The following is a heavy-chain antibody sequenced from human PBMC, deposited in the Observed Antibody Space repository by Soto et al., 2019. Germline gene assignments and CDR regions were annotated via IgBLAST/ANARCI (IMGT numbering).Heavy chain of an antibody. CDR2: IRSKAYGGTT. Sequence: GGSLRLSCTASGFTFGDYAMSWFRQAPGKGLEWVGFIRSKAYGGTTEYAASVKGRFTISRDDSKSIAYLQMNSLKTEDTAVYYCTRDGELRGGHYFDYWGQGTLVTVSS. V-gene: IGHV3-49*03. CDR1: GFTFGDYA. J-gene: IGHJ4*02. D-gene: IGHD1-26*01. CDR3: TRDGELRGGHYFDY.